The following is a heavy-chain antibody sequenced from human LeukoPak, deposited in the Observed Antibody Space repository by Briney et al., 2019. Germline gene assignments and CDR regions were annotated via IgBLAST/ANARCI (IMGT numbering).Heavy chain of an antibody. D-gene: IGHD1-26*01. Sequence: GGSLRLFCRAWGFTFSSYPVRCARQARGKGGEWVSAISDSAGSTDYADPVKGRFTISRDNSKNTLYLQMNSLRAEDTAVYYCAGGLGALDYWGQGTLVTVSS. J-gene: IGHJ4*02. CDR3: AGGLGALDY. V-gene: IGHV3-23*01. CDR2: ISDSAGST. CDR1: GFTFSSYP.